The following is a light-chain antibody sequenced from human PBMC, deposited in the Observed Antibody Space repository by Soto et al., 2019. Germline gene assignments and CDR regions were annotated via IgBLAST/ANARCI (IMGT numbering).Light chain of an antibody. Sequence: DIQMTQSPSSLSASVGDRVTITCRASQTISSYLNWYQQKPGKAPKLLIYAASSLQHGVPSRFSGSGSGTDFTLTISSLQPEDFASYYCQQASSFPLAFGGGTKVDIK. CDR3: QQASSFPLA. CDR2: AAS. V-gene: IGKV1-39*01. CDR1: QTISSY. J-gene: IGKJ4*01.